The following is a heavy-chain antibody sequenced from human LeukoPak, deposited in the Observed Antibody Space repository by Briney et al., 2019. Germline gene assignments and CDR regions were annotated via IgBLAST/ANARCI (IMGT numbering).Heavy chain of an antibody. D-gene: IGHD3-22*01. CDR1: GFTFSSYS. Sequence: GGSLRLSCAASGFTFSSYSMNWVRQAPGKGLEWVSYISSSSSTIYYADSVKGRFTIYRDNAKNSLYLQMNSRRAEDTAVYYCASQEENDYYDSSGPGWGQGTLVTVSS. V-gene: IGHV3-48*04. J-gene: IGHJ4*02. CDR3: ASQEENDYYDSSGPG. CDR2: ISSSSSTI.